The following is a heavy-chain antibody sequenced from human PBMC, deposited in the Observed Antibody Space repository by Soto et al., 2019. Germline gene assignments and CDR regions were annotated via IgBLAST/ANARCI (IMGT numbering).Heavy chain of an antibody. D-gene: IGHD3-16*01. J-gene: IGHJ4*02. V-gene: IGHV4-30-4*01. CDR2: IYDGGRT. CDR3: ARGPSGVKVDS. Sequence: QVQLQESGPGLVKPSQTLSLTCTVSGGSISTVDYWWSWIRQSPDMGLEWIGHIYDGGRTYNNPSLESRVTMSVYTSKSQLSLTLSSVSAVVTAVYYCARGPSGVKVDSWGQGTLVTVSS. CDR1: GGSISTVDYW.